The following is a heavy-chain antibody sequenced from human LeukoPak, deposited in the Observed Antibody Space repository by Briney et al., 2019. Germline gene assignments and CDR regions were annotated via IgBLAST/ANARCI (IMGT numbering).Heavy chain of an antibody. CDR1: GFTFSSYA. CDR2: ISGSGGST. CDR3: ARDVPKPTYYDFWSGYYNNWFDP. J-gene: IGHJ5*02. Sequence: GGSLRLSCAASGFTFSSYAMSWVRQAPGKGLEWVSAISGSGGSTYYADSVKGRFTISRDNSKNTLYLQMNSLRAEDTAVYYCARDVPKPTYYDFWSGYYNNWFDPWGQGTLVTVSS. D-gene: IGHD3-3*01. V-gene: IGHV3-23*01.